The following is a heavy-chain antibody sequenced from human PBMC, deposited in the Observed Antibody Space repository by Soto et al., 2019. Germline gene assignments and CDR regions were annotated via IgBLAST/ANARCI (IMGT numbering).Heavy chain of an antibody. Sequence: EVQLVEAGGGLVQPGGSLRLSCAGSGIAFSRYWIHWVRQAPGKGLVWVSRISSDGSTTTYADSVKGRFTISRDHAKNTLYLQMNSLRAEDTAVYYCARESSGYSSYFDYWGQGTLFTVSS. CDR3: ARESSGYSSYFDY. D-gene: IGHD5-12*01. V-gene: IGHV3-74*01. J-gene: IGHJ4*02. CDR2: ISSDGSTT. CDR1: GIAFSRYW.